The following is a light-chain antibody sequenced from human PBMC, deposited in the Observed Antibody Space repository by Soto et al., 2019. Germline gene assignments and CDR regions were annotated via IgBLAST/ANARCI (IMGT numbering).Light chain of an antibody. J-gene: IGKJ4*01. CDR2: AAS. V-gene: IGKV1-12*01. CDR3: QQSNSFSLT. CDR1: QGISSR. Sequence: DIQMTQSPSSVSASVGDRVTITCRASQGISSRLAWYQQKPGKAPNLLIYAASSLQSGVPSRFSGSGAATDFTLTIGSLQPEDFATYYCQQSNSFSLTFGGGTKVEIK.